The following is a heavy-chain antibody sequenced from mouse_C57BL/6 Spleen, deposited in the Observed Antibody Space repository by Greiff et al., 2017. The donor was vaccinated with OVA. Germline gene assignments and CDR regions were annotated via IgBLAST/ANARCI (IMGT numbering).Heavy chain of an antibody. CDR2: IWTGGGT. CDR1: GFSLTSYA. V-gene: IGHV2-9-1*01. J-gene: IGHJ4*01. D-gene: IGHD1-1*01. CDR3: ARSQLLRGAMDD. Sequence: VQLVESGPGLVAPSQSLSITCTVSGFSLTSYAISWVRQPPGKGLEWLGVIWTGGGTNYNSALKSRLSISKDNSKSQDLLRMNRLHDEDAARYYGARSQLLRGAMDDWGKGTSVTVSS.